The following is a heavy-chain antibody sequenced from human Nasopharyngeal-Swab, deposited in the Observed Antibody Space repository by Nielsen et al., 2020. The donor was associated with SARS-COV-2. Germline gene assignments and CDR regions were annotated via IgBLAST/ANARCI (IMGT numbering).Heavy chain of an antibody. CDR3: ARGSVFGVANGMDV. Sequence: GESLKISCAASGFTFRDYSMNWVRQAPGKGLEWVSSIGSYGIDIFHEDSVKGRFSFFRDAPNKSIYLQMRGLRAEDTAVYYCARGSVFGVANGMDVWGQGTTVTVSS. CDR1: GFTFRDYS. D-gene: IGHD3-3*01. V-gene: IGHV3-21*01. J-gene: IGHJ6*02. CDR2: IGSYGIDI.